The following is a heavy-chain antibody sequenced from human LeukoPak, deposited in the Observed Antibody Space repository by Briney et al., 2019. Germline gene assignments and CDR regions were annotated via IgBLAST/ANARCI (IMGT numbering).Heavy chain of an antibody. D-gene: IGHD3-16*01. J-gene: IGHJ5*02. Sequence: GASVKVSCKASGYTFTSYYMHWVRQAPGQGLEWMGIINPSGGSTSYAQKFQGRVTMTRDTSTSTVYMELSSLRSEDTAVYYCARDSSGGVGGVQNCFAPWGQGTLVPVAS. CDR3: ARDSSGGVGGVQNCFAP. V-gene: IGHV1-46*01. CDR1: GYTFTSYY. CDR2: INPSGGST.